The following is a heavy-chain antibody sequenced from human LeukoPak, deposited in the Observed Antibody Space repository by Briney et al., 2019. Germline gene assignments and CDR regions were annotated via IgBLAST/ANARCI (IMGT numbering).Heavy chain of an antibody. CDR2: IYFSGST. Sequence: PSETLSLTCTVSGGSISTYYWSWIRQPPGKGLEWIGYIYFSGSTNYNPSLKSRVTISVDASKNHFSLKLSFVTVADTAMYYCARDRNSYSSPMDVWGQGTTVTVSS. V-gene: IGHV4-59*01. CDR3: ARDRNSYSSPMDV. D-gene: IGHD6-13*01. CDR1: GGSISTYY. J-gene: IGHJ6*02.